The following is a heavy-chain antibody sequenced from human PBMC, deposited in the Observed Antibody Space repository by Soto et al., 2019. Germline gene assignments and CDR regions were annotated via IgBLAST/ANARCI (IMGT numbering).Heavy chain of an antibody. Sequence: QVQLVQSGAEVKKPGASVKVSCKASGYTFTTYALHWVRQAPGQRPEWMGWINPASGHTKYSKKFQDRVTITRDTSARTGYIELISLRSEDTAVYYCGRSVVGATGEILYNAMDVWGQGTTVTVSS. CDR3: GRSVVGATGEILYNAMDV. CDR2: INPASGHT. J-gene: IGHJ6*02. V-gene: IGHV1-3*01. CDR1: GYTFTTYA. D-gene: IGHD1-26*01.